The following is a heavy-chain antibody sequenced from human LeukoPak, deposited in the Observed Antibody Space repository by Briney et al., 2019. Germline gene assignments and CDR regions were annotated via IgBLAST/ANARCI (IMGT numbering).Heavy chain of an antibody. CDR2: ISGSGGST. Sequence: GGSLRLSCAVSGFNVGSNYMSWVRQAPGKGLEWVSGISGSGGSTYYADSVKGRFTISRDNSENTLYLQMNSLRPEDTAVYYCAKYMYGYYYYGMDVWGQGTTVTVSS. V-gene: IGHV3-23*01. J-gene: IGHJ6*02. CDR1: GFNVGSNY. D-gene: IGHD2-8*01. CDR3: AKYMYGYYYYGMDV.